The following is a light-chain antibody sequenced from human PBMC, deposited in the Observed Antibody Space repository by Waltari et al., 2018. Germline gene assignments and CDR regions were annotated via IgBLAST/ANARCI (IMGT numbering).Light chain of an antibody. J-gene: IGLJ3*02. V-gene: IGLV8-61*01. CDR2: ITN. CDR3: LLYMGSGSWV. Sequence: WYQQGPVQAPRPLVYITNRRSFGFPDRVSGSVLGNKAARTITVAQAYDESDYYCLLYMGSGSWVFGGGTKLTVL.